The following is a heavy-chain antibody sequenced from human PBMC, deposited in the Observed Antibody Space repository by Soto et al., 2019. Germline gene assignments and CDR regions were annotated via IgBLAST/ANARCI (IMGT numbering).Heavy chain of an antibody. CDR3: AKVPSPITMGPYYFDY. CDR1: GFTFSSYG. CDR2: ISYDGSNK. V-gene: IGHV3-30*18. Sequence: GGSLRLSCAASGFTFSSYGMHWVRQAPGKGLEWVAVISYDGSNKYYADSVKGRFTISRDNSKNTLYLQMNSLRAEDTAVYYCAKVPSPITMGPYYFDYWGQGTLVTVSS. J-gene: IGHJ4*02. D-gene: IGHD3-10*01.